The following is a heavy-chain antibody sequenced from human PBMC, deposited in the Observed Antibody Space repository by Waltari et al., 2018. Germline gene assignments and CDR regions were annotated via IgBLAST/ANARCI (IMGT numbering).Heavy chain of an antibody. Sequence: QVQLVQSGAEVKKPGSSVKVSCKASGGTFSSYAISWVRQAPGQGLEWMRGIIPSLGTANDAQKFQGRVTITADESTSTAYMELSSLRSEDTAVYYCAAPVLELPTPAGYYGMDVWGQGTTVTVSS. CDR3: AAPVLELPTPAGYYGMDV. J-gene: IGHJ6*02. D-gene: IGHD1-7*01. CDR2: IIPSLGTA. CDR1: GGTFSSYA. V-gene: IGHV1-69*01.